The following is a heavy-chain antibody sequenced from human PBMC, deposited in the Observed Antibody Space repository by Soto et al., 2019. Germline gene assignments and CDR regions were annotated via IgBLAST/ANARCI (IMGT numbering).Heavy chain of an antibody. CDR3: ARPARVGAKAYDY. Sequence: GESLKISCKASGYTFTSYWIGWVRQMPGKGLEWMGIIYPSNSETRFSPSFQGQVTLSADKSISTAYLQWSSLKASDTAMYYCARPARVGAKAYDYWGQGTLVTVSS. D-gene: IGHD1-26*01. V-gene: IGHV5-51*01. CDR2: IYPSNSET. J-gene: IGHJ4*02. CDR1: GYTFTSYW.